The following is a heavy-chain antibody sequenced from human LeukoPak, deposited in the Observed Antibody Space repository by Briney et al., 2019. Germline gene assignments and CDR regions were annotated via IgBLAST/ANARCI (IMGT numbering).Heavy chain of an antibody. CDR1: GFTFDGYA. CDR2: ISWNSGTI. CDR3: AKAALGGGYYNGMDV. D-gene: IGHD6-25*01. J-gene: IGHJ6*02. V-gene: IGHV3-9*01. Sequence: GGSLRLSCAASGFTFDGYAMHWVRQAPGKGLEWASGISWNSGTIGHADSVKGRFTISRDNAKNSLYLQMNSLRPEDTALYYCAKAALGGGYYNGMDVWGQGTTVTVSS.